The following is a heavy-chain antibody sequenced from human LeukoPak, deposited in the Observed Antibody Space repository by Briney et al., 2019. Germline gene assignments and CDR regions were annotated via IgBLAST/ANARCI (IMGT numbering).Heavy chain of an antibody. D-gene: IGHD6-13*01. J-gene: IGHJ3*02. CDR3: ASPIAAAGRNRPTAFDI. Sequence: SETLPLTCTVSGGSISSSSYYWGWIRQPPGKGLEWIGSIYYSGSTYYNPSLKSRVTISVDTSKNQFSLKLSSVTAADTAVYYCASPIAAAGRNRPTAFDIWGQGTMVTVSS. CDR1: GGSISSSSYY. CDR2: IYYSGST. V-gene: IGHV4-39*01.